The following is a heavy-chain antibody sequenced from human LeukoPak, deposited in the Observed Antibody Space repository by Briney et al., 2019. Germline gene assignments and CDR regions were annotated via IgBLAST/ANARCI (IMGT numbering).Heavy chain of an antibody. CDR2: ISYDGSNK. D-gene: IGHD3-22*01. CDR1: GFTFSSYA. V-gene: IGHV3-30-3*01. J-gene: IGHJ6*02. Sequence: GGSLRLSCAASGFTFSSYAMHWVRQAPGKGLEWVAVISYDGSNKYYADSVKGRFTISRDNSKNTLYLQMNSLRAEDTAVYYCARVPVLLGSSGHYYPYYYYGMDVWGQGTTVTVSS. CDR3: ARVPVLLGSSGHYYPYYYYGMDV.